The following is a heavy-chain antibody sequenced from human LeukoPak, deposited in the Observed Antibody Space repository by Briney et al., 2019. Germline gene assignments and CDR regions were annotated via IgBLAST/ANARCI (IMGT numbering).Heavy chain of an antibody. Sequence: SQTLSLTCTVSGGSISSGGYYWSWIRQHPGKGLEWIGYIYYSGSTYYNPSLKSRVTISVDTSKNQFSLKLSSVTAADTAVYYCAGVRWLRSKYYFDYWGQGTLVTVSS. V-gene: IGHV4-31*03. CDR1: GGSISSGGYY. CDR2: IYYSGST. D-gene: IGHD5-12*01. CDR3: AGVRWLRSKYYFDY. J-gene: IGHJ4*02.